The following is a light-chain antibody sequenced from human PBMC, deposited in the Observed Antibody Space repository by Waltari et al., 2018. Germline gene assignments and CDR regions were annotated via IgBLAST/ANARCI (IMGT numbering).Light chain of an antibody. CDR2: KDS. V-gene: IGLV3-25*03. CDR1: ALPKQY. J-gene: IGLJ1*01. CDR3: QSADMSGSYV. Sequence: SYELTQPPSVSVSPGQTATITCSGDALPKQYTYWYQQKSGQAPMLVIYKDSARPSGTPERFSGSSSGTIATLTISGVRAEDEADYYCQSADMSGSYVFGSGTQVIVL.